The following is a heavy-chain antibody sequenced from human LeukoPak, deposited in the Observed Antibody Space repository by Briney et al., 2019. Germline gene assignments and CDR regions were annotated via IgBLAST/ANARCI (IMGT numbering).Heavy chain of an antibody. V-gene: IGHV4-31*03. J-gene: IGHJ4*02. D-gene: IGHD3-9*01. CDR2: IYYSGGT. Sequence: SETLSLTCTVSGGSISSGGYYWSWIRQHPGKGLEWIGYIYYSGGTYYNPSLKSRVTISVDTSKNQFSLKLSSVTAADTAVYYCARGDDWGYGPFDSWGQGTLVTVSS. CDR3: ARGDDWGYGPFDS. CDR1: GGSISSGGYY.